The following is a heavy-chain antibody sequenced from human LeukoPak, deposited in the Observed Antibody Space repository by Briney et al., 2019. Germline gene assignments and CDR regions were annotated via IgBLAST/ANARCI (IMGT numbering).Heavy chain of an antibody. CDR2: ISAYNGNT. Sequence: GASVKVSCKASGYTFTGYYMHWVRQAPGQGLEWMGWISAYNGNTNYAQKLQGRVTMTTDTSTSTAYMELRSLRSDDTAVYYCARGRSSSWLLRPYFDYWGQGTLVTVSS. V-gene: IGHV1-18*04. J-gene: IGHJ4*02. D-gene: IGHD3-22*01. CDR3: ARGRSSSWLLRPYFDY. CDR1: GYTFTGYY.